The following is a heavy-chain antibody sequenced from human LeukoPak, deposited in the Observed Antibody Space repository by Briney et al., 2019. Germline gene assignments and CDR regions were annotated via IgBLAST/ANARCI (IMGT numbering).Heavy chain of an antibody. V-gene: IGHV3-15*01. J-gene: IGHJ4*02. CDR1: GFTFTDAW. CDR3: TTARIGY. CDR2: IKTKTDGGTT. Sequence: GGSLRLSCIISGFTFTDAWMSWVRQAPGKGLEWIARIKTKTDGGTTDYAAPVEGRFTISRDDPKNTLYLQMNSLKTEDTGVYYCTTARIGYWGQGTLVTVSS.